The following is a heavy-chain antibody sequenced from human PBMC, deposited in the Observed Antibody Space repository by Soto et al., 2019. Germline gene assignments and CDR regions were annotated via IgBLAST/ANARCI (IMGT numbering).Heavy chain of an antibody. J-gene: IGHJ4*02. Sequence: QVQLVESGGGVVQPGRSLRLSCAASGFTFSSYAVHWVRQAPGKGLEWVAVISYDGSNQYYADSEKGRFTISRDNSKNTLYLQMNSLRVEDTAVYYCARDLLRFGELVDYWGQGTLVTVSS. CDR1: GFTFSSYA. CDR2: ISYDGSNQ. V-gene: IGHV3-30-3*01. CDR3: ARDLLRFGELVDY. D-gene: IGHD3-10*01.